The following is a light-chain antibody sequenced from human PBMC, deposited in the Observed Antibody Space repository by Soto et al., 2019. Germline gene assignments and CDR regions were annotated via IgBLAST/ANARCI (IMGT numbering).Light chain of an antibody. CDR1: SYNIGSNT. J-gene: IGLJ1*01. V-gene: IGLV1-44*01. Sequence: QSVLTQPPSASGTPGQRVTISCSGSSYNIGSNTVNWYQQLPGTAPKLLIYSNNQRPSGVPDRFSGSKSGTSASLAISGLQSEDEADYYCAAWDDSLNARYVFGTGTKVTVL. CDR2: SNN. CDR3: AAWDDSLNARYV.